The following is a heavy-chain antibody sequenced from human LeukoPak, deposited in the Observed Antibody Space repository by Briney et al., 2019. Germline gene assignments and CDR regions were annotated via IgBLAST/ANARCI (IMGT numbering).Heavy chain of an antibody. CDR3: AKDRVFLWFGEIPLDAFDI. D-gene: IGHD3-10*01. CDR2: ISGSGGST. J-gene: IGHJ3*02. CDR1: GFTFSRYA. V-gene: IGHV3-23*01. Sequence: GGALRLSCAASGFTFSRYAMSWVRQDPGEGLEWVSPISGSGGSTYDADSVKGRFTLSRDTSKKTLYLQMNSLGAEDTAVYYCAKDRVFLWFGEIPLDAFDIWGQGTMVTVSS.